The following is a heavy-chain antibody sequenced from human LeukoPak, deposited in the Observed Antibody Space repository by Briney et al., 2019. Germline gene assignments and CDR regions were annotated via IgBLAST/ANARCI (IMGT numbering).Heavy chain of an antibody. V-gene: IGHV1-69*04. J-gene: IGHJ4*02. CDR3: ARDRLIVATTGVSGGPLY. CDR1: GGTFSSYA. D-gene: IGHD5-12*01. CDR2: IIPILGIA. Sequence: GASVKVSCKASGGTFSSYAISWVRQAPGQGLEWMGRIIPILGIANYAQKFQGRVTITADKSTSTAYMELSSLRSEDTAVYYCARDRLIVATTGVSGGPLYWGQGTLVTVSS.